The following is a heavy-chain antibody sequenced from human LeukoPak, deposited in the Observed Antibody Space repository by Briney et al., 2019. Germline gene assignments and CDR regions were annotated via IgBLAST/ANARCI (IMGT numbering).Heavy chain of an antibody. CDR2: INHSGST. D-gene: IGHD5-12*01. CDR3: ARLPHSSPRGYSGYDW. Sequence: SETLSLTCTVSGGSSSSGDYFWNWIRQPPGKGLEWIGEINHSGSTHYNASLKSRVTISVDTSKNQFSLKLTSVTAADTAVYYCARLPHSSPRGYSGYDWWGQGTLVTVSS. V-gene: IGHV4-39*07. J-gene: IGHJ4*02. CDR1: GGSSSSGDYF.